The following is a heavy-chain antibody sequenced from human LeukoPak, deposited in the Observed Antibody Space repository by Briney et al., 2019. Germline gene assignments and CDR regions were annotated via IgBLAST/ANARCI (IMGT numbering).Heavy chain of an antibody. D-gene: IGHD3-10*01. Sequence: GESLKISCKGSGYSFTSYWIGWVRQMPGKGLEWMGIIYAGDSDTRYSPSFQGQVTISADKSISTAYLQWSSLKASDTAMYYWVRMVLGEGFDYWGQGALVTVSS. CDR3: VRMVLGEGFDY. CDR1: GYSFTSYW. J-gene: IGHJ4*02. V-gene: IGHV5-51*01. CDR2: IYAGDSDT.